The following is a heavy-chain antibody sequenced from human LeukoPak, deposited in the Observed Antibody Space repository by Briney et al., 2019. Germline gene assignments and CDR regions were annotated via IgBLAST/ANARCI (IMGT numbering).Heavy chain of an antibody. CDR3: ARHLDSRGRYFDY. V-gene: IGHV4-59*08. J-gene: IGHJ4*02. CDR2: ISDSGST. Sequence: SETLSLTCVVSGGSLSTHHWSWIRQSPGRGLEWIGYISDSGSTNYNPSLKSRVTISVDTSKNQFFLRLSSVTAADTTVYYCARHLDSRGRYFDYWGQGTLVTVSS. D-gene: IGHD3-22*01. CDR1: GGSLSTHH.